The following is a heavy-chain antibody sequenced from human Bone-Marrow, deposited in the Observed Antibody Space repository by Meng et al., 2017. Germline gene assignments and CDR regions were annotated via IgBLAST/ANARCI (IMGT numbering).Heavy chain of an antibody. J-gene: IGHJ4*02. CDR1: SGSINSYF. D-gene: IGHD6-6*01. Sequence: VPGWLKLSNTLALPCTLSSGSINSYFWSWIPQPPGKGPEWIGYISYSGSTNYNPSLKSRVTISVDTSKNQFSLKLSSVTAADTAVYYCARAIATRPDVFDYWGQGTLVTVSS. CDR3: ARAIATRPDVFDY. V-gene: IGHV4-59*01. CDR2: ISYSGST.